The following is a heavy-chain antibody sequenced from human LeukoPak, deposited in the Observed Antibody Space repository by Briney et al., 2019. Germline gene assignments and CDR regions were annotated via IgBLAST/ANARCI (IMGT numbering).Heavy chain of an antibody. J-gene: IGHJ4*02. CDR3: ARSSSAEGFDY. CDR1: GGSISSGGYY. D-gene: IGHD3-10*01. V-gene: IGHV4-31*03. CDR2: IYYSGST. Sequence: SETLSLTCTVSGGSISSGGYYWSWIRQHPGKGLEWIGYIYYSGSTYYNPSLKIRVTISVDTSKNQFSLKLSSVTAADTAVYYCARSSSAEGFDYWGQGTLVTVSS.